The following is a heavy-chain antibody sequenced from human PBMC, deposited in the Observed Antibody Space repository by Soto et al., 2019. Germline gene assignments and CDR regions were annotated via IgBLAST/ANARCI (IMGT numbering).Heavy chain of an antibody. D-gene: IGHD2-15*01. CDR2: IGRRSDI. CDR3: AREEAAWPLAYGLDV. J-gene: IGHJ6*02. V-gene: IGHV3-21*01. Sequence: PGGSLKPSREAPGFSFSTSSMPRGPPAPGKGLEWVSSIGRRSDIYYADSVKGRFTISRDNAKNSVSLQMNSLRDEDTAVYYCAREEAAWPLAYGLDVWGQGTTVTVSS. CDR1: GFSFSTSS.